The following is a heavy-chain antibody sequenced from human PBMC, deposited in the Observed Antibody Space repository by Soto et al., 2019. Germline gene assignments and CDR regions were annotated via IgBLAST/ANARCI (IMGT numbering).Heavy chain of an antibody. Sequence: QVQLQESGPGLVKPSETLSLTCTVSGGSVSSGSYYWSWIRQPPGKGLEWIGYIYYSGSTNYNPSLKSRVTISVDTSKNQFSLKLSSVTAADTAVYYCAREKITYYFDYWGQGTLVTVSS. CDR2: IYYSGST. CDR1: GGSVSSGSYY. J-gene: IGHJ4*02. CDR3: AREKITYYFDY. V-gene: IGHV4-61*01.